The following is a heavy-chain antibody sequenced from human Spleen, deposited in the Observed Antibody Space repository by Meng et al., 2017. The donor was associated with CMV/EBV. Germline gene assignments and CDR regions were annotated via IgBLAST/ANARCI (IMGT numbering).Heavy chain of an antibody. D-gene: IGHD1-26*01. CDR1: GFTFSSYG. J-gene: IGHJ3*02. CDR3: ARVGGSGAFDI. CDR2: ISGTGRTI. V-gene: IGHV3-48*04. Sequence: GESLKISCAASGFTFSSYGMHWVRQAPGKGLEWLSYISGTGRTIYYYSDSVKGRFTISRGNAKNSLYLQMNSLRAEDTAIYYCARVGGSGAFDIWGQGTLVTVSS.